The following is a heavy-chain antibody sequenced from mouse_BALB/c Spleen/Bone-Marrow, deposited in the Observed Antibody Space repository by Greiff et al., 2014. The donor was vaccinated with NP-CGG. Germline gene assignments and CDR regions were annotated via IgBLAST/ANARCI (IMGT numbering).Heavy chain of an antibody. CDR1: GYTFTSYT. Sequence: VQLQQSXAELARPGASVKMSCKASGYTFTSYTMHWVKQRPGQGLEWIGYINPSSGYTNYNQKFKDKATLTADKSSSTAYMQLSSLTSEDSAVYYCAYGNYGYAMDYWGQGTSVTVSS. CDR2: INPSSGYT. D-gene: IGHD2-10*02. CDR3: AYGNYGYAMDY. J-gene: IGHJ4*01. V-gene: IGHV1-4*01.